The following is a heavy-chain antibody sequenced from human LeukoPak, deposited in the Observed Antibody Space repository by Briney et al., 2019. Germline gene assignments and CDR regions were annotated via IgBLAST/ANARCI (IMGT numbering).Heavy chain of an antibody. CDR1: GFTFSSYS. CDR2: ISSSSSTI. D-gene: IGHD5-18*01. CDR3: AREKRGYSYGYCLDY. Sequence: PGGSLRLSCAASGFTFSSYSMSWVRQAPGKGLEWVSYISSSSSTIYYADSVKGQFTISRDNAKNSLYLQMNSLRAEDTAVYYCAREKRGYSYGYCLDYWGQGTLVTVSS. V-gene: IGHV3-48*01. J-gene: IGHJ4*02.